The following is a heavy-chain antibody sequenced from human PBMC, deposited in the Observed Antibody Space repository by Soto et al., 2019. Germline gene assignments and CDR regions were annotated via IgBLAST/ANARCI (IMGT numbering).Heavy chain of an antibody. V-gene: IGHV1-18*01. J-gene: IGHJ6*02. CDR1: GYTFTSYG. CDR3: ARAGWWFNYGMDV. D-gene: IGHD2-15*01. CDR2: ISAYNGNT. Sequence: QVQLVQSGAEVKKPGASVQVSCKASGYTFTSYGISWVRQAPGQGLEWMGWISAYNGNTNYAQKLQGRVTMTTDTSTSTAYMELRRLISEDTAVYLCARAGWWFNYGMDVWGQGTTVTVAS.